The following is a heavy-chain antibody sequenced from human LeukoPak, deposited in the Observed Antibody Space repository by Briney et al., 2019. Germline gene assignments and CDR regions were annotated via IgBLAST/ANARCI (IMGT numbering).Heavy chain of an antibody. CDR1: GFTFSSYW. CDR3: ARAKGFWSGYYKYYFDY. V-gene: IGHV3-7*01. CDR2: IKQDGSER. J-gene: IGHJ4*02. Sequence: PGGSLRLSCAASGFTFSSYWMSWVRQAPGKGLEWAANIKQDGSERYYVDSVKGRFTISRDNAKNSLYLQMNSLRAEDTAVYYCARAKGFWSGYYKYYFDYWGQGTLVTVSS. D-gene: IGHD3-3*01.